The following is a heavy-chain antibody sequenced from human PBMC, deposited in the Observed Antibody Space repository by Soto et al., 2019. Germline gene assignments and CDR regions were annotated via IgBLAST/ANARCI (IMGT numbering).Heavy chain of an antibody. Sequence: QVQLVQAGAEVKKPGASVKVSCKAAGYTFTSYDINWVRQATGQGLEGMGWMNRNSGNTGYAQKFQGRVTMTRNTSISTAYMDLSSLRSEATAVYYCAIGRGDGVRDFDYWGQGTLVTVSS. D-gene: IGHD1-1*01. V-gene: IGHV1-8*01. J-gene: IGHJ4*02. CDR2: MNRNSGNT. CDR3: AIGRGDGVRDFDY. CDR1: GYTFTSYD.